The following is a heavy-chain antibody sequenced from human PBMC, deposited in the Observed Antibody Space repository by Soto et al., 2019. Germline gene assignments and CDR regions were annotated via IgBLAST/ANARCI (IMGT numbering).Heavy chain of an antibody. D-gene: IGHD6-13*01. CDR1: GFSLSTSGMG. Sequence: SGPTLVNPTQTFTLACTFSGFSLSTSGMGVGWIRQPPGKALEWLALIYWDDDKRYSPSLKSRLTITKDTSKYQVVLAMTNLDLVHTATFYCAHSLVEVIAAAGPFDYWGQGTLVTLSS. J-gene: IGHJ4*02. CDR2: IYWDDDK. V-gene: IGHV2-5*02. CDR3: AHSLVEVIAAAGPFDY.